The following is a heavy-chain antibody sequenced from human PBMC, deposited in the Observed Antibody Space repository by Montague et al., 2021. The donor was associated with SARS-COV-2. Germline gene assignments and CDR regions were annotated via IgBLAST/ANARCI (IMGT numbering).Heavy chain of an antibody. CDR1: GGSLSGYY. J-gene: IGHJ6*02. V-gene: IGHV4-34*01. CDR3: ARGRRRYNWRDETSYYYGMDV. CDR2: INHSGST. Sequence: SETLSLTCAVDGGSLSGYYWSWNRQPPGKGLEWIGEINHSGSTNYNPSLKSRVTISLDTSKNQFSLKLSPVTAADTAVYYCARGRRRYNWRDETSYYYGMDVWGQGTTVTVSS. D-gene: IGHD1-20*01.